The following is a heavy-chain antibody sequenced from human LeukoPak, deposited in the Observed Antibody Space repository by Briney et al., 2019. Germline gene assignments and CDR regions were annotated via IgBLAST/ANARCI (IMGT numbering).Heavy chain of an antibody. V-gene: IGHV3-20*04. CDR3: ARGGFYDSSGYSSDY. CDR1: GFTFDDYD. J-gene: IGHJ4*02. CDR2: INWNGGST. Sequence: PGGSLRLSCAASGFTFDDYDMSWVRQAPGKGLEWFSAINWNGGSTGYVDSVKGRFTISRDNARNSLYLQMNSLRAEDTALYYCARGGFYDSSGYSSDYWGQGTLVTVSS. D-gene: IGHD3-22*01.